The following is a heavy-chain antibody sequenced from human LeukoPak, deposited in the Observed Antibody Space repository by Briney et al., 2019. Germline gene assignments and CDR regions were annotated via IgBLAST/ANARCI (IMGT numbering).Heavy chain of an antibody. J-gene: IGHJ3*02. CDR2: IRGGGGSA. D-gene: IGHD4-17*01. CDR3: ARDPNGDYIGALDM. V-gene: IGHV3-23*01. Sequence: GGSLRLSCTASGFTFSAYAMMWVRQAPGKGPEWVSAIRGGGGSAFYADSVKGWFTISRDNSKYTLFLQMNSLRAEDTAVYYCARDPNGDYIGALDMWGPGTMVTVSS. CDR1: GFTFSAYA.